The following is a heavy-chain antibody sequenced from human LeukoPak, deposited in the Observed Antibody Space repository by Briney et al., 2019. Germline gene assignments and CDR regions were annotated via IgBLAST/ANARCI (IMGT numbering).Heavy chain of an antibody. J-gene: IGHJ4*02. V-gene: IGHV3-48*03. CDR1: GFFFSSYE. CDR2: IRSSGIAM. Sequence: GGSLRLSCAASGFFFSSYEMNWVRQAPGKGLEWIANIRSSGIAMYYADSVKGRFTISRDNAKNSLYLLMNSLRAEDTALYYCVRGKWEPQEFFDYWAREPWSPSPQ. CDR3: VRGKWEPQEFFDY. D-gene: IGHD1-26*01.